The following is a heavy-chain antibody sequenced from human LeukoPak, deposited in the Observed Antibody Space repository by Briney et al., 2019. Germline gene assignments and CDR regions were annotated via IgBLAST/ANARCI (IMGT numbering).Heavy chain of an antibody. V-gene: IGHV6-1*01. CDR1: GDSVSSNSAA. Sequence: SQTLSLTCAISGDSVSSNSAAWNWIRQSPSRGLEWLGRTYYRSKWYNDYAASVKSRITTNADTSKNQFSLQLNSVTPEDTAVYYCARGGYCSSTSCYSWFDPWGQGTLVTVSS. CDR3: ARGGYCSSTSCYSWFDP. CDR2: TYYRSKWYN. J-gene: IGHJ5*02. D-gene: IGHD2-2*02.